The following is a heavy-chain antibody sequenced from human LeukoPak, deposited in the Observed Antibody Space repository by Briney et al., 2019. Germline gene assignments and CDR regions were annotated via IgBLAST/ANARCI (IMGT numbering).Heavy chain of an antibody. V-gene: IGHV1-2*02. J-gene: IGHJ4*02. D-gene: IGHD3-22*01. CDR3: ARGWDSSGPIPSDY. CDR2: INSNSGGT. Sequence: ASVKVSCKASGYTFTGYYMHWVRQAPGQGLEWMGWINSNSGGTNYAQKFQGRVTMTRDTSISTAYMELSRLRSDDTAVYYCARGWDSSGPIPSDYWGKGTLVTVSS. CDR1: GYTFTGYY.